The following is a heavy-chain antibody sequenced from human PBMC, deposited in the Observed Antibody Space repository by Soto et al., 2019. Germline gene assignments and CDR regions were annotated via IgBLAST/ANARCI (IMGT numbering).Heavy chain of an antibody. D-gene: IGHD5-18*01. CDR2: ISGSGIST. Sequence: EVQLLESGGGLVQPGGSLRLSCAASGFTFSSYAMSWVRQAPGKGLEWVSGISGSGISTYNADSVKGRFTISRDNSKNTLYLQMNRLRAEDTAVYYCAKDRGYTYGYDAFDIWGQGTMVTVSS. J-gene: IGHJ3*02. V-gene: IGHV3-23*01. CDR3: AKDRGYTYGYDAFDI. CDR1: GFTFSSYA.